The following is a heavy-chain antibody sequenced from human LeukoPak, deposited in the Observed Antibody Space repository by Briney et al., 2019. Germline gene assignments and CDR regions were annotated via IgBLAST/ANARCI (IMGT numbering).Heavy chain of an antibody. J-gene: IGHJ6*03. V-gene: IGHV3-30*02. Sequence: GGTLRLSCAASGFTFSSYGMHWVRQAPGKGLEWAAFIRYDGSNKYYADSVKGRFTISRDNSKNTLYLQMNSLRAEDTAVYFCARATWDPNYYYYMDVWGKGTTVTISS. CDR2: IRYDGSNK. CDR3: ARATWDPNYYYYMDV. D-gene: IGHD1-26*01. CDR1: GFTFSSYG.